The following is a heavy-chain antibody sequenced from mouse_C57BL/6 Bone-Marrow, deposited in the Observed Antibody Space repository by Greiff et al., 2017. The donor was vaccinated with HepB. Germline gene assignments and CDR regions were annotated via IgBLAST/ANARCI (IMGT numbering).Heavy chain of an antibody. CDR2: ISNGGGST. CDR3: ARQEGYYYGLWYFDV. CDR1: GFTFSDYY. J-gene: IGHJ1*03. D-gene: IGHD1-1*01. V-gene: IGHV5-12*01. Sequence: EVQWVESGGGLVQPGGSLKLSCAASGFTFSDYYMYWVRQTPEKRLEWVAYISNGGGSTYYPDTVKGRFTISRDNAKNTLYLQMSRLKSEDTAMYYCARQEGYYYGLWYFDVWGTGTTVTVSS.